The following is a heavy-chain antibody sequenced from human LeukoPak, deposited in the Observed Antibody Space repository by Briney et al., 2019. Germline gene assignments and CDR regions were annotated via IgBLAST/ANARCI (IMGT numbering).Heavy chain of an antibody. CDR3: AKEFDDYYGSGSHPFDY. J-gene: IGHJ4*02. Sequence: PGGSLRLSCAASGFTFSSYGMHWVRQAPGKGLEWVAVISYDGSNKYYADSVKGRFTISRDNSKNTLYLQMNSLRAEDTAVYYCAKEFDDYYGSGSHPFDYWGQGTLVTVSS. V-gene: IGHV3-30*18. D-gene: IGHD3-10*01. CDR1: GFTFSSYG. CDR2: ISYDGSNK.